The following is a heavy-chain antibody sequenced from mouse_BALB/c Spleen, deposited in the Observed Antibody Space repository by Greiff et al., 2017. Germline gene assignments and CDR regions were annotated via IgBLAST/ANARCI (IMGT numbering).Heavy chain of an antibody. J-gene: IGHJ2*01. CDR1: GFSLTNSG. CDR3: AKPVYYGNYADY. Sequence: VQLVESGPGLVAPSQSLSITCTVSGFSLTNSGVHWVRQSPGKGLEWLGVIWGDGSTNYNSAFKSRLSISKDNSKSQVFLKMNSLQTDDTARYYCAKPVYYGNYADYWGQGTTLTVSS. D-gene: IGHD2-1*01. V-gene: IGHV2-6-6*01. CDR2: IWGDGST.